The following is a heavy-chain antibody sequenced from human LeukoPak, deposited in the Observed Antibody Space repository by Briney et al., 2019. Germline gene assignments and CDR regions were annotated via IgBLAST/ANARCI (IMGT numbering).Heavy chain of an antibody. CDR2: INSDGSST. CDR1: GFTFSSYW. D-gene: IGHD4-17*01. CDR3: ARDRYGDYFDY. Sequence: GGSLILSCAASGFTFSSYWMHWVRQAPGKVLVWVSRINSDGSSTSYADSVKGRFTISRDNAKNSLYLQMNSLRAEDTAVYYCARDRYGDYFDYWGQGTLVTVSS. V-gene: IGHV3-74*01. J-gene: IGHJ4*02.